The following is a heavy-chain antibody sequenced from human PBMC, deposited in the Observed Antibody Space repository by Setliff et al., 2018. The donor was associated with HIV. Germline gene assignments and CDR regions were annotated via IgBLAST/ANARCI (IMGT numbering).Heavy chain of an antibody. CDR3: ARGRRRSSTPYYFDY. J-gene: IGHJ4*02. CDR2: IYTNGYT. Sequence: SETLSLTCSVSGDSISSGSFHWTWIRQSAGKGLEWIGHIYTNGYTNYNPSLKSRVTISVDTSKNQFSLKLTSVSAADTAMYYCARGRRRSSTPYYFDYWGQGTLVTVSS. V-gene: IGHV4-61*09. CDR1: GDSISSGSFH.